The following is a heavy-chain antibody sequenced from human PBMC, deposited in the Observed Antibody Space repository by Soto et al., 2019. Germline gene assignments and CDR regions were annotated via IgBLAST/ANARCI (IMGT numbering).Heavy chain of an antibody. D-gene: IGHD5-12*01. CDR1: GGSVSSGSYY. CDR3: AREERGYSGYAPGWFDP. J-gene: IGHJ5*02. V-gene: IGHV4-61*01. CDR2: IYYSGST. Sequence: SETLSLTCTVSGGSVSSGSYYWSWIRQPPGKGLEWIGYIYYSGSTNYNPSLKSRVTISVDTSKNQFSLKLSSVTAADTAVYYCAREERGYSGYAPGWFDPWGQGTLVTVSS.